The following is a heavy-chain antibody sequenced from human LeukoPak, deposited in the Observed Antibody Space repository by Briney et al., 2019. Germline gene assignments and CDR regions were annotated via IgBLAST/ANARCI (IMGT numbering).Heavy chain of an antibody. CDR3: ARVNGLGRSGNFDY. J-gene: IGHJ4*02. D-gene: IGHD3-3*01. CDR2: IYYSGST. Sequence: PSETLSLTCTVSGGSISSGDYYWSWIRQPPGTGLEWIGYIYYSGSTHYNPSLKSRVTISVDTSKNQFSLKLSSVTAADTAVYYCARVNGLGRSGNFDYWGQGTLVTVSS. V-gene: IGHV4-30-4*01. CDR1: GGSISSGDYY.